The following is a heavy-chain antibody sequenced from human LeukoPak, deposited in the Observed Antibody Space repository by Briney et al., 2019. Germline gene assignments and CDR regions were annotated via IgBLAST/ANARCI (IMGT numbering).Heavy chain of an antibody. D-gene: IGHD6-6*01. Sequence: SETLSLTCDVSGASMISHYWSWIRRPPGEGLEWIGYIYSSGSTNCNPSLCSRVTISINTSENQFSLKLSSVTAADTAVYYCAKESRSSSGSWFDPWGRGTLVTVSS. CDR3: AKESRSSSGSWFDP. CDR2: IYSSGST. J-gene: IGHJ5*02. V-gene: IGHV4-59*11. CDR1: GASMISHY.